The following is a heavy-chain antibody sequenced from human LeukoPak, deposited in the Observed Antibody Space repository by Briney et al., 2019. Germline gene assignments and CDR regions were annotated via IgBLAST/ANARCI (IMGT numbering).Heavy chain of an antibody. Sequence: VRQAPGKGREGVSSISSISSYIYYGDSVKGRFTISRDNAKNSLYLQMNSLRAEDTAVYYCARISSSWYDYWGQGTLVTVSS. D-gene: IGHD6-13*01. J-gene: IGHJ4*02. V-gene: IGHV3-21*01. CDR2: ISSISSYI. CDR3: ARISSSWYDY.